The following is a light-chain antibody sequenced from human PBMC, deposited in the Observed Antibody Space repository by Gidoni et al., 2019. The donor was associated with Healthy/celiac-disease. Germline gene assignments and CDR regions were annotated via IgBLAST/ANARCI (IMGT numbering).Light chain of an antibody. Sequence: DIVMTQSPLSLPVTPGEPASISGRSSQSLLHSNGYNYLDWYLQKPGQSPQLLIYLGSNRASGGPDRFSGRGSGTDFTLKISRVEAEDVGVYYLMQALQTPRTFGGGTKVEIK. V-gene: IGKV2-28*01. CDR1: QSLLHSNGYNY. CDR3: MQALQTPRT. J-gene: IGKJ4*01. CDR2: LGS.